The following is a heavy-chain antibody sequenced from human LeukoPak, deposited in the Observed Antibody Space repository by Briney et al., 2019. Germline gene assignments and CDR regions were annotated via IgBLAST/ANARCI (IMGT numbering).Heavy chain of an antibody. CDR1: GFSLSTSGVA. V-gene: IGHV2-5*02. CDR2: IYWDDDK. D-gene: IGHD5-24*01. J-gene: IGHJ4*02. CDR3: AHTRDGYSYGY. Sequence: SGPTLVHPTQPLTLTCTFSGFSLSTSGVAVGWIRQPPGKALEWLALIYWDDDKRYSPSLKSRLTISKDTSKNQVVLTMTNMDPVDTATYYCAHTRDGYSYGYWGQGTLVTVSS.